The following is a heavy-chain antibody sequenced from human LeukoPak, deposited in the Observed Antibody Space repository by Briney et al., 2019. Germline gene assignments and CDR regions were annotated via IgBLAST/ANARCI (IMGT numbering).Heavy chain of an antibody. V-gene: IGHV5-51*01. D-gene: IGHD6-13*01. CDR1: GYSFTSYW. Sequence: GESLKISCKGSGYSFTSYWIGWVRQMPGKGLEWMGIIYPGDSDTRYSPSFQGQVTISADKSISTAYLQWSSLKASDTAMYYCARQVAAATIYFQHWGQGTLVTVSS. J-gene: IGHJ1*01. CDR2: IYPGDSDT. CDR3: ARQVAAATIYFQH.